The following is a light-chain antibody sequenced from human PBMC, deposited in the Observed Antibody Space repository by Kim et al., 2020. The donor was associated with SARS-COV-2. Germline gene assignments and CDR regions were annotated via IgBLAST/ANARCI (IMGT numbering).Light chain of an antibody. CDR1: SSNIGINT. V-gene: IGLV1-44*01. J-gene: IGLJ1*01. CDR3: AAWDDSLGGDV. Sequence: GQRVTISCSGSSSNIGINTVNWYQQVSGTVPKPLIYSNDQRPSEVPDRFSGSKSGTSASLAISGLQSEDEADYYCAAWDDSLGGDVFGTGTKVTVL. CDR2: SND.